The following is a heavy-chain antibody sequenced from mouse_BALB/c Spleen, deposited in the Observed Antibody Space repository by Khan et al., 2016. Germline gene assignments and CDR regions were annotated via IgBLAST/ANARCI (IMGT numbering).Heavy chain of an antibody. J-gene: IGHJ2*01. V-gene: IGHV5-9-4*01. CDR2: ISSGGSYT. Sequence: EVELVESGGGLVKPGGSLKLSCAASGFTFSSYAMSWVRQSPEKRLEWVAEISSGGSYTYYPDTVTGRFPISRDNAKNTLYLEMSSLRSEDTAMYYCAREGLRRRPFDYWGQGTTLTVSS. CDR1: GFTFSSYA. CDR3: AREGLRRRPFDY. D-gene: IGHD2-2*01.